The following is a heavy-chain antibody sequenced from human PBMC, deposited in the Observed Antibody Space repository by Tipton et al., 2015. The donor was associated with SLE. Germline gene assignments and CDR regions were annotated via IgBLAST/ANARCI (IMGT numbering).Heavy chain of an antibody. CDR3: AREGWRVDFHAFDI. J-gene: IGHJ3*02. V-gene: IGHV4-39*07. Sequence: TLSLTCTVSDDSISTTRYFWEWIRQPPGKGLEWIGTIYNSYDTFQNPSLESRVTISIDTSKNQFSLRLNSVTAADTAVYYCAREGWRVDFHAFDIWGQGTMVTVSS. CDR1: DDSISTTRYF. CDR2: IYNSYDT. D-gene: IGHD3/OR15-3a*01.